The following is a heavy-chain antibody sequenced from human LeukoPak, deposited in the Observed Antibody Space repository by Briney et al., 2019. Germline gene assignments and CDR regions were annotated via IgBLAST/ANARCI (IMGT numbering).Heavy chain of an antibody. CDR2: ISYDGSNK. CDR1: GFTFSSYG. J-gene: IGHJ3*02. D-gene: IGHD2-2*01. CDR3: AKDRAYAPGSFDI. V-gene: IGHV3-30*18. Sequence: GGSLRLSCAASGFTFSSYGMHWVRQAPGKGLEWVAVISYDGSNKYYADSVKGRFTISRDNSKNTLYLQMNSLRAEDTAVYYCAKDRAYAPGSFDIWGQGTMVTVSS.